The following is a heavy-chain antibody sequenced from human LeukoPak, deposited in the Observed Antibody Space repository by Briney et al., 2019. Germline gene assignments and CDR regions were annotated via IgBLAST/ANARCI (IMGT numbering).Heavy chain of an antibody. CDR2: ISNSGSTI. CDR1: GFTFSSYE. J-gene: IGHJ4*02. CDR3: ARDGKDYDSSGYHFDY. Sequence: GGSLRLSCAASGFTFSSYEIYWVRQAPGKGLEWVSYISNSGSTIYYADSVKGRFTISRDNAKNSLYLQMNSLRAEDTAVYYCARDGKDYDSSGYHFDYWGQGTLVTVSS. D-gene: IGHD3-22*01. V-gene: IGHV3-48*03.